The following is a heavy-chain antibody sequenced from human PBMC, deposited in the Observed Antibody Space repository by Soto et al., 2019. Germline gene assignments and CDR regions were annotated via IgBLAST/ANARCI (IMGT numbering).Heavy chain of an antibody. J-gene: IGHJ4*02. Sequence: SETLSLTCAVSGASISGSYYYWAWLRQSPGKGLEWIGSVCYSGITYYNPSVESRVPISVDTSKNQSSLKLSSVTAAAPALFYCARSGIGGSFNFDSWGQGPLVTVSS. CDR1: GASISGSYYY. CDR3: ARSGIGGSFNFDS. V-gene: IGHV4-39*01. CDR2: VCYSGIT. D-gene: IGHD2-15*01.